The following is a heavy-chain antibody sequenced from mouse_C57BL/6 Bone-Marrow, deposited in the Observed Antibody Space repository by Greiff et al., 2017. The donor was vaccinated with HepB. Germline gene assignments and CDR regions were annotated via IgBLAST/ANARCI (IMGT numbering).Heavy chain of an antibody. CDR3: ARWITMVVAGAPYYAMDY. J-gene: IGHJ4*01. CDR1: GYTFTSYW. D-gene: IGHD1-1*01. Sequence: QVQLQQPGTELVKPGASVKLSCKASGYTFTSYWMHWVKQRPGQGLEWIGNITPSHGGTNYNEKFKSKATLTVDKSSSTAYMQLSSLTSEDSAVYYCARWITMVVAGAPYYAMDYWGQGTSVTVSS. V-gene: IGHV1-53*01. CDR2: ITPSHGGT.